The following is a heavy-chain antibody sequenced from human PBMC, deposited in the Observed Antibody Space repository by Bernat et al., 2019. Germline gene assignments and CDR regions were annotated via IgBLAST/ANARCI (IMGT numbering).Heavy chain of an antibody. CDR2: ISSSSSYI. CDR1: GFTFSSYS. D-gene: IGHD3-10*01. V-gene: IGHV3-21*01. Sequence: EVQLVESGGGLVKPGGSLRLSCAASGFTFSSYSMNWVRQAPGKGLEWVSSISSSSSYIYYADSVKGRFTISRDNAKNSLYLQMNSLRAEDTAVYYCARDLFSSGDYYGSGSTIDYWGQGTLVTVSS. J-gene: IGHJ4*02. CDR3: ARDLFSSGDYYGSGSTIDY.